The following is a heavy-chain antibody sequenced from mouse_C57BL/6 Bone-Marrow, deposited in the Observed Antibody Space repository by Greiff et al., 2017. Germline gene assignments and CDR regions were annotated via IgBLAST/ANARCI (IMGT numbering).Heavy chain of an antibody. CDR3: VRDRVRESSYAMDY. J-gene: IGHJ4*01. D-gene: IGHD2-2*01. Sequence: EVQLVESGGGLVQPKGSLKLSCAASGFTFNTYAMHWVRQAPGKGLEWVARIRSKSSNYATYYADSVKDRFTISRDDSQSMLYLQMNNLKTEDTAMYYCVRDRVRESSYAMDYWGQGTSVTVSS. V-gene: IGHV10-3*01. CDR1: GFTFNTYA. CDR2: IRSKSSNYAT.